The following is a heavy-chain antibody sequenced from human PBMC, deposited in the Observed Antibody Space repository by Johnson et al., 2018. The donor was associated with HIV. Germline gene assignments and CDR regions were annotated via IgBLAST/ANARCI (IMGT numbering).Heavy chain of an antibody. CDR2: INSDGSST. Sequence: VQLVESGGGVVQPGRSLRLSCAASGFTFSTYWMSWVRQAPGKGLEWVSRINSDGSSTRYADSVKGRFTISRDNAKNTLYLQMNSLRAEDTAIYYCVRKGDAFDIWGQGTMATVSS. CDR1: GFTFSTYW. CDR3: VRKGDAFDI. J-gene: IGHJ3*02. V-gene: IGHV3-74*02.